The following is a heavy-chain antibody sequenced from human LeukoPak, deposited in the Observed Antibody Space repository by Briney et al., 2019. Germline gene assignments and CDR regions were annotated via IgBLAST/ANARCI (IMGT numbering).Heavy chain of an antibody. Sequence: PSETLSLTCTVSGGSIRSSYYYWGWIRQPPGKGLEWIGSIYDSGSTYYNPSLKSRVTISVDTSKNQFSLKLSSVTAADTAVYYCARVRLKFFDYWGQGTLVTVSS. CDR2: IYDSGST. J-gene: IGHJ4*02. D-gene: IGHD6-19*01. V-gene: IGHV4-39*07. CDR1: GGSIRSSYYY. CDR3: ARVRLKFFDY.